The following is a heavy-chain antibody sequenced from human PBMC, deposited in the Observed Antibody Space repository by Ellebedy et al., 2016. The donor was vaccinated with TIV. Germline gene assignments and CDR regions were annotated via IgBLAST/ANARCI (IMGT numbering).Heavy chain of an antibody. Sequence: SGPTLVXPTETLTLTCTFSGFSLTATGEGVGWVRQPPGKALDWLAIIYWDNDDRYSSSMRSRLRITKDTSRREVVLTMTNMDPVETGTYYCVQIIITDGGVTRTDSFDLWGQGILVNVSS. J-gene: IGHJ3*01. D-gene: IGHD3-16*01. V-gene: IGHV2-5*04. CDR3: VQIIITDGGVTRTDSFDL. CDR2: IYWDNDD. CDR1: GFSLTATGEG.